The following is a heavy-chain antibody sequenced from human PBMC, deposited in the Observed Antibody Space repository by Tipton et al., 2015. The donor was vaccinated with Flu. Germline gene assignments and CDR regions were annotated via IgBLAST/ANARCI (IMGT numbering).Heavy chain of an antibody. CDR3: ARSTYYYGSGSADY. V-gene: IGHV4-4*07. D-gene: IGHD3-10*01. CDR1: GGSISGFY. J-gene: IGHJ4*01. Sequence: LRLSCTVSGGSISGFYWSWIRQPAGKGLEWIGHIYATGNTDYNPSLKRRVIMSVDTSKNQFSQRLSSVTAADTAVYYCARSTYYYGSGSADYWGQGTLVTVSS. CDR2: IYATGNT.